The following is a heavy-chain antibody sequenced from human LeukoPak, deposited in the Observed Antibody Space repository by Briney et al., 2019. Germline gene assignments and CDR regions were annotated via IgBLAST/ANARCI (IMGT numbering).Heavy chain of an antibody. V-gene: IGHV3-33*08. D-gene: IGHD4/OR15-4a*01. CDR3: ARDDGPNDY. CDR2: IWYDGSNK. J-gene: IGHJ4*02. CDR1: GFTFSSYG. Sequence: QPGGSLRLSCAASGFTFSSYGMHWVRQAPGKGLEWVATIWYDGSNKNYADSVKGRFTISRDNSKNTLFLQMNSLRGEDTAVYYCARDDGPNDYWGQGTLVTVSS.